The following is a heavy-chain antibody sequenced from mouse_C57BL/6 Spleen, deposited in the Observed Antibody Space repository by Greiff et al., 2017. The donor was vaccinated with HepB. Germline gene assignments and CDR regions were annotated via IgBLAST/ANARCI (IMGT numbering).Heavy chain of an antibody. J-gene: IGHJ1*03. D-gene: IGHD4-1*01. Sequence: VQLQQSDAELVKPGASVKISCKVSGYTFTDHTILCMKQRPEQGLEWIGYLSPRDGSTKYNEKVKGKATLPADKSSSTAYMQLTILKSEDSAVYFCARHWVWYFDVWGTGTTVTVSS. CDR3: ARHWVWYFDV. CDR1: GYTFTDHT. CDR2: LSPRDGST. V-gene: IGHV1-78*01.